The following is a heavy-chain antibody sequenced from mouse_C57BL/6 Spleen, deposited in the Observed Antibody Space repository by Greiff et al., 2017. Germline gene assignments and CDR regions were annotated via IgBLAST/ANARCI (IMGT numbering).Heavy chain of an antibody. CDR3: ARGGIYYGNYDAMDY. D-gene: IGHD2-1*01. V-gene: IGHV1-76*01. CDR1: GYTFTDYY. Sequence: QVQLQQSGAELVRPGASVKLSCKASGYTFTDYYINWVKQRPGQGLEWIARIYPGSGNTYYNEKFKGKATLTAEKSSSTAYMQLSSLTSEDSAVYFCARGGIYYGNYDAMDYWGQGTSVTVSS. CDR2: IYPGSGNT. J-gene: IGHJ4*01.